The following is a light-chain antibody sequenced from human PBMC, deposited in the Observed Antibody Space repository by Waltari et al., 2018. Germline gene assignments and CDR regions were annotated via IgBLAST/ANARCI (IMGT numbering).Light chain of an antibody. J-gene: IGLJ3*02. CDR3: SSYAGSNGMV. V-gene: IGLV2-8*01. CDR1: NSDIGAYNY. CDR2: EVS. Sequence: QSALTQPPSASGSPGQSVTISCTGTNSDIGAYNYVSWYQQYPGKAPRVVIYEVSQRPPGVPGSFSGSKSGNTASLTVSGLQAEDEAEYHCSSYAGSNGMVFGGGTKVTVL.